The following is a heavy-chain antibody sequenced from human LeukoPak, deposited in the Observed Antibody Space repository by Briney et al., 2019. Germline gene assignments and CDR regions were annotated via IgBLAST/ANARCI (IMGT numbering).Heavy chain of an antibody. J-gene: IGHJ4*02. Sequence: GGSLRPSCAASGFTFSSYAMHWVRQAPGKGLEWVAVISYDGSNKYYADSVKGRFTISRDNSKNTLYLQMNSLRAEDTAVYYCARDSRLRDGLDYWGQGTLVTVSS. CDR1: GFTFSSYA. D-gene: IGHD4-17*01. CDR2: ISYDGSNK. V-gene: IGHV3-30*04. CDR3: ARDSRLRDGLDY.